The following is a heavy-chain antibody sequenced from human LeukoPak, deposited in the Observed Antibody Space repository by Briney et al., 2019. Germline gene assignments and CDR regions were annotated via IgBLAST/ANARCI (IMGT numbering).Heavy chain of an antibody. J-gene: IGHJ6*03. CDR1: GYTFTGYY. V-gene: IGHV1-2*02. CDR2: INPNSGGT. D-gene: IGHD6-13*01. Sequence: ASVKVSCKASGYTFTGYYMHWVRQAPGQGLEWMGWINPNSGGTNYAQKFQGRVTMTRDTSISTAYMELSRLRSDDTAVYYCARVGAAAGKGTYYYYYYYMDVWGKGTTVTVSS. CDR3: ARVGAAAGKGTYYYYYYYMDV.